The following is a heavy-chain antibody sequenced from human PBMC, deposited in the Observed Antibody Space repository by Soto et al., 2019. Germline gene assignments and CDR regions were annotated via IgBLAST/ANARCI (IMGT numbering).Heavy chain of an antibody. Sequence: QVQLVQSGAEVKKPGSSVKVSCKASGGTFSSYTISWVRQAPGQGLEWMGRIIPILGIANYAQKFQGRVTITTDKSTSTAYIELSSLRSEDTAVYYCARHNGSGSSMIDYWGQGTLVTVSS. J-gene: IGHJ4*02. V-gene: IGHV1-69*02. CDR2: IIPILGIA. CDR1: GGTFSSYT. CDR3: ARHNGSGSSMIDY. D-gene: IGHD3-10*01.